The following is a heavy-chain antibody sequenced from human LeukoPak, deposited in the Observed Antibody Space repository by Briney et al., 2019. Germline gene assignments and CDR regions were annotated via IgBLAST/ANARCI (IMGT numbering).Heavy chain of an antibody. CDR1: GFTFSSYS. CDR3: TRVRSTPHGYMDV. D-gene: IGHD3-3*01. V-gene: IGHV3-21*01. Sequence: KPGGSLRLSCAASGFTFSSYSMNWIRQAPGKGLEWVSSISSSSSYIYYADSVKGRFTISRDNAKNSLYLQMNSLRAEDTAVYYCTRVRSTPHGYMDVWGKGTTVTVSS. CDR2: ISSSSSYI. J-gene: IGHJ6*03.